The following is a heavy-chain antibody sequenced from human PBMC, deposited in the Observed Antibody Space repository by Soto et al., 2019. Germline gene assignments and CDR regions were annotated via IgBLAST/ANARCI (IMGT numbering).Heavy chain of an antibody. V-gene: IGHV3-30-3*01. J-gene: IGHJ4*02. CDR2: ISSDGSNK. CDR1: GFTFSSYA. D-gene: IGHD5-18*01. CDR3: ARDLKSVWDTAMVPGDY. Sequence: QVQLVESGGGVVQPGRSLRLSCAASGFTFSSYAMHWVRQAPGKGLEWVAVISSDGSNKYYADSVKGRFTISRDNSKNTLYLQMNSLRAEDTAVYYCARDLKSVWDTAMVPGDYWGQGTLVTVSS.